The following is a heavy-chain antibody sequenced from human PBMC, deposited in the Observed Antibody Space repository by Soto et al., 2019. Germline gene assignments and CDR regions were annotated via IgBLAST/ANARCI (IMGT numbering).Heavy chain of an antibody. J-gene: IGHJ5*02. CDR2: IYYSGST. D-gene: IGHD2-21*02. V-gene: IGHV4-39*01. CDR1: GGSIGSSSYY. CDR3: ARQGDGDGGDWLDP. Sequence: PSETLSLTCTVSGGSIGSSSYYWGWIRQPPGKGLEWIGSIYYSGSTYYNPSLKSRVTISVDTSKNQFSLKLSSVTAADTAVYYCARQGDGDGGDWLDPWGQGTLVTVSS.